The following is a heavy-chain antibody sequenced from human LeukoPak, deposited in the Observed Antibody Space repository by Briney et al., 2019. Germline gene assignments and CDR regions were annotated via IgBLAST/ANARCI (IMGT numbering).Heavy chain of an antibody. D-gene: IGHD2-21*01. CDR3: ARETAHCGGDCFDY. J-gene: IGHJ4*02. Sequence: PGGSLRLSCAASGFTFSTYEFNRVRQAPGKGLEWVAYIGVGGNSIYYADSVRGRFTTSRDNAQNSLYLEMNSLRVEDTALYYCARETAHCGGDCFDYWGQGTLVTVSS. CDR1: GFTFSTYE. CDR2: IGVGGNSI. V-gene: IGHV3-48*03.